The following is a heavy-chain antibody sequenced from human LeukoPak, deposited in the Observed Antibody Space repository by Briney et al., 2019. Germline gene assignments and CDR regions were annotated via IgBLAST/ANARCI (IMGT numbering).Heavy chain of an antibody. CDR3: ARFTREYYDFWSGYWNDYFDY. V-gene: IGHV4-34*01. J-gene: IGHJ4*02. CDR2: INHSGST. CDR1: GGSFSGYY. D-gene: IGHD3-3*01. Sequence: SETLSLTCAVYGGSFSGYYWSWIRQPPGKGLEWIGEINHSGSTNYNPSLKSRVTISVDTSKNQFSLKRSSVTAADTAVYYCARFTREYYDFWSGYWNDYFDYWGQGTLVTVSS.